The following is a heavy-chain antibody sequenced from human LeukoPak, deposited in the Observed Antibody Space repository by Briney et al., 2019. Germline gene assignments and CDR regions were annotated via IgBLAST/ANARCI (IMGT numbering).Heavy chain of an antibody. J-gene: IGHJ4*02. Sequence: GGSLRLSCSASGFTFSSYAMHWVRQAPGKGLEYVSAISSNGGSTYYADSVKGRFTISRDNSKNTLYLQMSSLRAEDTAVYYCVIWGVDTAMPLPYWGQGTLVTVSS. CDR2: ISSNGGST. D-gene: IGHD5-18*01. CDR1: GFTFSSYA. CDR3: VIWGVDTAMPLPY. V-gene: IGHV3-64D*06.